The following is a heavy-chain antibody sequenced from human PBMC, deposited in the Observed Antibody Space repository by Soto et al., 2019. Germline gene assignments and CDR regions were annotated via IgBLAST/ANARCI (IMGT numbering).Heavy chain of an antibody. CDR3: ATDRRYSSGWYGRGDAFDI. D-gene: IGHD6-19*01. CDR2: ISAYDGNT. J-gene: IGHJ3*02. Sequence: GASVKVSCKASGYTFTSYGISWVRQAPGQGLEWMGWISAYDGNTNYAQKLQGRVTMTTDTSTDTAYMELSSLRSEDTAVYYCATDRRYSSGWYGRGDAFDIWGQGTMVTVSS. CDR1: GYTFTSYG. V-gene: IGHV1-18*01.